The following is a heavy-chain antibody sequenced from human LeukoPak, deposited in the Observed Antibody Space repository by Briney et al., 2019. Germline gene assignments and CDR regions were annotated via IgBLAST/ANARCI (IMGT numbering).Heavy chain of an antibody. V-gene: IGHV3-21*01. Sequence: GGSLRLSCAASGFTFSSYSMNWVRQAPGKGLEWVSSISSSSSYIYYADSVKGRFTNSRDNAKNSLYLQMNSLRAEDTAVYYCARYCSGWPGYFDYWGQGTLVTVSS. D-gene: IGHD6-25*01. CDR2: ISSSSSYI. CDR1: GFTFSSYS. CDR3: ARYCSGWPGYFDY. J-gene: IGHJ4*02.